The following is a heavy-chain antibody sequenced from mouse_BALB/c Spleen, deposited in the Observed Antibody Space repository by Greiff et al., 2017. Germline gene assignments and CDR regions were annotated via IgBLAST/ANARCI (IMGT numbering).Heavy chain of an antibody. CDR3: ANYYGSSWYFDV. CDR1: GFNIKDTY. Sequence: VHVKQSGAELVKPGASVKLSCTASGFNIKDTYMHWVKQRPEQGLEWIGRIDPANGNTKYDPKFQGKATITADTSSNTAYLQLSSLTSEDTAVYYCANYYGSSWYFDVWGAGTTVTVSS. CDR2: IDPANGNT. D-gene: IGHD1-1*01. V-gene: IGHV14-3*02. J-gene: IGHJ1*01.